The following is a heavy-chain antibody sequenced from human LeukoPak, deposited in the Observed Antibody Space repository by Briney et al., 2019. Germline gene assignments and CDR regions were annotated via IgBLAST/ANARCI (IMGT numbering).Heavy chain of an antibody. Sequence: PGGSLRLSCAASGFSLSTYSLNWVRQTPGKGLEWLSYISVSGTIHYADSVKGRFTISRDNGRNSVSLQMNRLRAGDTGVYFCATAPHGASDYIDVWAEGPPSASR. CDR3: ATAPHGASDYIDV. V-gene: IGHV3-48*01. J-gene: IGHJ6*03. CDR1: GFSLSTYS. D-gene: IGHD3-16*01. CDR2: ISVSGTI.